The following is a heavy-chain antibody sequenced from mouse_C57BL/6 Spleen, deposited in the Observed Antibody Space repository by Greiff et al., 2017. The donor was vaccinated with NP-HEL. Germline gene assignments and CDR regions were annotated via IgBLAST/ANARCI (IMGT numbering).Heavy chain of an antibody. D-gene: IGHD1-1*01. Sequence: QVQLQQSGAELVMPGASVKLSCKASGYTFTSYWMHWVKQSPGQGLEWIGEIDPSDSYTNYNQKFKGKSTLTVDKSSSTVYMQLSSLTSEDSAVYYCATTVVRQYFDVWGTGTTVTVSS. CDR1: GYTFTSYW. CDR3: ATTVVRQYFDV. CDR2: IDPSDSYT. V-gene: IGHV1-69*01. J-gene: IGHJ1*03.